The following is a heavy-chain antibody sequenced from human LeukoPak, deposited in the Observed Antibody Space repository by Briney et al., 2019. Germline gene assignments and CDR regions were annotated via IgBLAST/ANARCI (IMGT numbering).Heavy chain of an antibody. Sequence: GASVTVSCKASGYTFTGYYMHWVRQAPGQGLEWMGCINPNSGGTNYAQKFQGRVNMTRDTSISRAYMELSRVRSDDTAVYYCAREDDEILAGYYSHFDYRGQGTLVTVSS. V-gene: IGHV1-2*02. CDR3: AREDDEILAGYYSHFDY. J-gene: IGHJ4*02. CDR2: INPNSGGT. CDR1: GYTFTGYY. D-gene: IGHD3-9*01.